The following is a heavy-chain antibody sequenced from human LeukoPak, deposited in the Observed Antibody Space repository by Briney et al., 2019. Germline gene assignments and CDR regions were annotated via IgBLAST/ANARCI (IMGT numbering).Heavy chain of an antibody. V-gene: IGHV1-18*01. Sequence: ASVKVSCKASGYTFTSYGISWARQAPGQGLEWMGWISAYNGNTNYAQKLQGRVTMTTDTSTSTAYMELRSLRSDDTAVYYCARRKREGYNPPPFDYWGQGTLVTVSS. CDR3: ARRKREGYNPPPFDY. CDR1: GYTFTSYG. D-gene: IGHD5-24*01. CDR2: ISAYNGNT. J-gene: IGHJ4*02.